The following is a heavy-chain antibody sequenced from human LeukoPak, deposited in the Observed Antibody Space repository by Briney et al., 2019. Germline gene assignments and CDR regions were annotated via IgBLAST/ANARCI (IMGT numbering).Heavy chain of an antibody. CDR1: GFTVSRNY. CDR2: IYSGGST. CDR3: AREYSSSSHYYYYHMDV. J-gene: IGHJ6*03. D-gene: IGHD6-6*01. V-gene: IGHV3-53*01. Sequence: PGGSLRLSCAASGFTVSRNYMSWVRQAPGKGLEWVSVIYSGGSTYYADSVKGRFTISRDNSKNTLYLQMNSLRAEDTAVYYCAREYSSSSHYYYYHMDVWGKGTTVTVSS.